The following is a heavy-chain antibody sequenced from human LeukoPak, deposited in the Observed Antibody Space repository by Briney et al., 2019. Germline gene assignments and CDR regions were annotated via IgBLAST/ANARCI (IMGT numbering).Heavy chain of an antibody. CDR2: TYYRSKWYD. CDR3: ARDLGTSGWYTFDF. CDR1: GDSLSSKNGA. Sequence: SQTLSLTCAISGDSLSSKNGAWNWIRQSPSRGLEWLGRTYYRSKWYDEYADSVKGRVTISPDTSKNKFSLHVYSVTPEDTAVYYCARDLGTSGWYTFDFWGQGTLVTVSS. D-gene: IGHD6-19*01. V-gene: IGHV6-1*01. J-gene: IGHJ5*01.